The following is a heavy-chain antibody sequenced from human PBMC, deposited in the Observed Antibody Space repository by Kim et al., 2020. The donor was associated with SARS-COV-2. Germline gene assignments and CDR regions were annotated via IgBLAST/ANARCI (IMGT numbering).Heavy chain of an antibody. V-gene: IGHV1-18*04. J-gene: IGHJ6*02. Sequence: ASVKVSCKASGYTFITYGFSWVRHVPGQGLEWMGWIRADNGDTDYAQKFQGRVTLTTDTSTSTAYMELRRLRSDDTAVYYCARDLRYREDCSSYCHKEAGMDVWGQGTTVTVSS. D-gene: IGHD2-2*01. CDR3: ARDLRYREDCSSYCHKEAGMDV. CDR1: GYTFITYG. CDR2: IRADNGDT.